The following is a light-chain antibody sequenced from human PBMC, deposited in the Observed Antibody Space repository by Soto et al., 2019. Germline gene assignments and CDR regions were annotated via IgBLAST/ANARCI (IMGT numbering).Light chain of an antibody. J-gene: IGKJ1*01. CDR3: KEYNSWPPWT. V-gene: IGKV1-5*03. CDR1: QSISRY. CDR2: KAS. Sequence: DIQVTQSPSSLSASVGDRVTITCRASQSISRYLNWYQQKPGKGPTLLIYKASRLESGVPSRFSGSGSGTEFTLTISSLQCEDFAVDYCKEYNSWPPWTLGQGTKVDIK.